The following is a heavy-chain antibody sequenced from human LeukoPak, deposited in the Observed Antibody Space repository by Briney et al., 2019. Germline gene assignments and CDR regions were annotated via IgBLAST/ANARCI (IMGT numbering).Heavy chain of an antibody. Sequence: PGGSLRLSCAVSGFAFSSLAMHWVRQAPGKGLEWVAFISYDGNNQYYADSVKGRFTISRDNSKNTLFLQMNSLRAEDTAVYYCASELRFLEGWGQGTLVTVSS. D-gene: IGHD3-3*01. CDR1: GFAFSSLA. CDR3: ASELRFLEG. V-gene: IGHV3-30*14. CDR2: ISYDGNNQ. J-gene: IGHJ4*02.